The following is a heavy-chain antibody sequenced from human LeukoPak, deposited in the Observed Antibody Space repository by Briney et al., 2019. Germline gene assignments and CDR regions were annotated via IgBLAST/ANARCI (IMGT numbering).Heavy chain of an antibody. Sequence: GGSLRLSCAASGFPFSNYSMNWVRQAPGKGLEWVSAISGSGGSTYYADSVKGRFTISRDNSKNTLYLQMNSLRAEDTAVYYCAKAETKQQLVHLHYYYYYYMDVWGKGTTVTVSS. CDR2: ISGSGGST. D-gene: IGHD6-13*01. CDR1: GFPFSNYS. J-gene: IGHJ6*03. V-gene: IGHV3-23*01. CDR3: AKAETKQQLVHLHYYYYYYMDV.